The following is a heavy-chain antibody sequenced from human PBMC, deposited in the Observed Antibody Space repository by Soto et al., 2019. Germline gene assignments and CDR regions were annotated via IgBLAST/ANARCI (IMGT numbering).Heavy chain of an antibody. CDR2: IYYSGST. J-gene: IGHJ4*02. CDR1: GGSISSYY. V-gene: IGHV4-59*01. Sequence: PSETLSLTCTVSGGSISSYYWSWIRQPPGKGLEWIGYIYYSGSTNYNPSLKSRVTISVDTSKNQFSLKLSSVTAADTAVYYCAGSRVYYYDSSGYYPGFDYWGQGTLVTVSS. CDR3: AGSRVYYYDSSGYYPGFDY. D-gene: IGHD3-22*01.